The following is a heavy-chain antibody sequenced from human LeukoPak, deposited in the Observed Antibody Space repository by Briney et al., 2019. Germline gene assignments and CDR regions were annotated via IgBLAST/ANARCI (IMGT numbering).Heavy chain of an antibody. Sequence: QPGRSQRLSCAASGFTFRTYGMHWVRQAPGKGLEWVAVISYDGSNEYYADSVKGRFTISRDNSKNTLFLQMNSLRDEDTAVYYCAKGKEQQLVWIAYDYWGEGTRDLVSS. V-gene: IGHV3-30*18. CDR1: GFTFRTYG. D-gene: IGHD6-13*01. CDR3: AKGKEQQLVWIAYDY. J-gene: IGHJ4*02. CDR2: ISYDGSNE.